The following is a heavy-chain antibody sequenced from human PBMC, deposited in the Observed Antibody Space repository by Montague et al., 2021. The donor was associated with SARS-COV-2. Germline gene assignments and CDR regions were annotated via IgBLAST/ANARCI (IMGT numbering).Heavy chain of an antibody. CDR2: IYYSGST. CDR1: GGSISSYY. V-gene: IGHV4-59*08. D-gene: IGHD2-15*01. J-gene: IGHJ5*02. Sequence: SETLSLTCTVSGGSISSYYWSWIRQPPGKGLEWIGYIYYSGSTNYKPSLKSRVTISVDTSKNQFSLKLSSVTAADTAVYYCARLEAGDCSGGSCYSSWFDPWGQGTLVTVSS. CDR3: ARLEAGDCSGGSCYSSWFDP.